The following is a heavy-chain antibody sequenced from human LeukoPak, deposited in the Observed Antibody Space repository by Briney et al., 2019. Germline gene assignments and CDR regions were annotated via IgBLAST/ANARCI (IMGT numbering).Heavy chain of an antibody. J-gene: IGHJ5*02. CDR3: ARGSDIVVVPAAMDYNWFDP. Sequence: SVTVSCKASGGTFSSYAISWVRQAPGQGLEWMGGIIPIFGTANYAQKFQGRVTITADESTSTAYMELSSLRSEDTAVYYCARGSDIVVVPAAMDYNWFDPWGQGTLVTVSS. D-gene: IGHD2-2*01. CDR2: IIPIFGTA. V-gene: IGHV1-69*01. CDR1: GGTFSSYA.